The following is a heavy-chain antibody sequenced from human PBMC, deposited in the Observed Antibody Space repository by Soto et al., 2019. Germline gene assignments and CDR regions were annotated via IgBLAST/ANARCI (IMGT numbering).Heavy chain of an antibody. D-gene: IGHD3-10*01. CDR1: GCLHRRHW. CDR2: IDPIDSYT. J-gene: IGHJ6*02. Sequence: PVGSLKLYRQGSGCLHRRHWITCCREMPGEGVEWMGRIDPIDSYTHSSPAFPGHVTITADKSISTAYLQWGSLAASDTAIYYCERQEPMIRGIIGAMDVWGQGTTVTVSS. V-gene: IGHV5-10-1*01. CDR3: ERQEPMIRGIIGAMDV.